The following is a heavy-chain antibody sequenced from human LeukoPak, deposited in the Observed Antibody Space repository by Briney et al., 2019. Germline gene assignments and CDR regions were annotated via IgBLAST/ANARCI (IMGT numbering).Heavy chain of an antibody. V-gene: IGHV1-8*01. J-gene: IGHJ6*03. Sequence: ASVKVSCKASGYTFTSYDINWVRQATGQGLEWMGWMNPNSGNTGYAQKFRGGVTMTRNTSISTAYMELSSLISEDTAVYYCARGNYYGSGSYYKGYYMDVWGKGTTVTVSS. CDR3: ARGNYYGSGSYYKGYYMDV. CDR2: MNPNSGNT. CDR1: GYTFTSYD. D-gene: IGHD3-10*01.